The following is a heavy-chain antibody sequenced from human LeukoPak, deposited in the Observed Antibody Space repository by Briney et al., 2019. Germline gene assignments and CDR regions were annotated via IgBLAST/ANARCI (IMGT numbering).Heavy chain of an antibody. CDR2: INSNSGGT. Sequence: ASVKVSCKASGYTFTGYYMHWVRQAPGLGLDWMGWINSNSGGTNYAQKFQGRVTMTRDTSISTAYMELSRLRSDDTAVYYCASHTVVVTATHDAFAFWGQGTMVTVSS. D-gene: IGHD2-21*02. V-gene: IGHV1-2*02. CDR1: GYTFTGYY. CDR3: ASHTVVVTATHDAFAF. J-gene: IGHJ3*01.